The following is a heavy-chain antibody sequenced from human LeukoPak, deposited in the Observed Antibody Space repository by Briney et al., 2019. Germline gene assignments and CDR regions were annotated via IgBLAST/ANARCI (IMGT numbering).Heavy chain of an antibody. CDR1: GGPISSYY. D-gene: IGHD4-17*01. CDR2: IYYSGST. CDR3: ASTTVTDLYYYYYYMDV. Sequence: PSETLSLTCTVSGGPISSYYWSWVRQPPGKGLEWIGYIYYSGSTNYNPSLKSRVTISVDTSKNQFSLKLSSVTAADTAVYYCASTTVTDLYYYYYYMDVWGKGTTVTVSS. J-gene: IGHJ6*03. V-gene: IGHV4-59*01.